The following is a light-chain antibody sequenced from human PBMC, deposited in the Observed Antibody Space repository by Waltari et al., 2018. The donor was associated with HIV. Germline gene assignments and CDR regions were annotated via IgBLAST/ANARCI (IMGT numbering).Light chain of an antibody. V-gene: IGKV4-1*01. CDR1: QSVLSSSNNKHY. CDR3: QQCYSTPYT. Sequence: DIVMTQSPDSLAVSLGERATNNCKSSQSVLSSSNNKHYLTWYQQKPGQPPKLLLFWESTRQSGVPDRFSGSGSGADFTLTISSLQAEDVAVYYCQQCYSTPYTFGQGTKLEIK. J-gene: IGKJ2*01. CDR2: WES.